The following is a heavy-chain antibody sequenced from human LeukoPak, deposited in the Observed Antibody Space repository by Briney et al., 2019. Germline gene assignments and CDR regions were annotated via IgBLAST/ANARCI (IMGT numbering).Heavy chain of an antibody. J-gene: IGHJ4*02. Sequence: GASVKVSCKASGGTFSSYAMSWVRQAPGQGLEWMGGIIPIFGTANYAQKFQGRVTITADESTSTAYMELSSLRSEDTAVYYCARPLKKGHYGSADYWGQGTLVTVSS. D-gene: IGHD3-10*01. CDR3: ARPLKKGHYGSADY. CDR1: GGTFSSYA. CDR2: IIPIFGTA. V-gene: IGHV1-69*01.